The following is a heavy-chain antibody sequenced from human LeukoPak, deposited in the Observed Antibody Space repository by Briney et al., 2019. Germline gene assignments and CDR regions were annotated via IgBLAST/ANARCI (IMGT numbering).Heavy chain of an antibody. Sequence: GGSLRLSCAASGFTFSSYGMNWVRQAPGKGLEWVSYISSSGGTIYYADSVKGRFTISRDNAKNSLYLQMNSLRAEDTAVYYCARDWATAIPVRAFDPWGQGTLVTVSS. J-gene: IGHJ5*02. D-gene: IGHD2-2*02. CDR2: ISSSGGTI. CDR1: GFTFSSYG. V-gene: IGHV3-48*03. CDR3: ARDWATAIPVRAFDP.